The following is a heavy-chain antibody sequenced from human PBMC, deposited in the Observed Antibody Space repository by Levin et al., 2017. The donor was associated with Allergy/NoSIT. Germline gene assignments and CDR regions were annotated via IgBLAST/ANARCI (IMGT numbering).Heavy chain of an antibody. CDR2: ISYDGSNK. V-gene: IGHV3-30*18. J-gene: IGHJ6*02. CDR1: GFTFSSCG. D-gene: IGHD6-19*01. CDR3: AKDLTGYSSGWVNGGVVYYYYGMDV. Sequence: PGESLKISCAASGFTFSSCGMHWVRQAPGKGLEWVAAISYDGSNKYYADSVKGRFTISRDNSKNTLYLQMNSLRAEDTAVYYCAKDLTGYSSGWVNGGVVYYYYGMDVWGQGTTVTVSS.